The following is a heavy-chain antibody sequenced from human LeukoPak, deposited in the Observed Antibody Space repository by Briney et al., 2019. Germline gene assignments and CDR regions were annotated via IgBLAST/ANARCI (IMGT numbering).Heavy chain of an antibody. D-gene: IGHD5-24*01. V-gene: IGHV3-23*01. CDR2: ISDRDGNT. Sequence: GGSLRLSCAASGFTFSSYAMTWVRQAPGKGLEWVSGISDRDGNTYYADSVEGRFTISRDNSKNILYLQMNGLRAEDTAVYDCAKVRETATIFGITDSWGKEILVTVSS. J-gene: IGHJ4*02. CDR1: GFTFSSYA. CDR3: AKVRETATIFGITDS.